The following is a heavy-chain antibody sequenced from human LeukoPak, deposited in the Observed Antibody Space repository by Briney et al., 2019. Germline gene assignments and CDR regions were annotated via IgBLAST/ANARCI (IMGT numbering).Heavy chain of an antibody. Sequence: QLQLQESGPGLVKPSETLSLTCTVSGDSISSSTYYYCWIRQPPGKGLEWIASIYNTGSTYYNSSLKSRVTISIDTXKNRFXLTXNSVTAADTAVYYCASGVSRGARLLQWGQGTLVTVSS. CDR3: ASGVSRGARLLQ. CDR2: IYNTGST. V-gene: IGHV4-39*07. J-gene: IGHJ4*02. D-gene: IGHD2-8*01. CDR1: GDSISSSTYY.